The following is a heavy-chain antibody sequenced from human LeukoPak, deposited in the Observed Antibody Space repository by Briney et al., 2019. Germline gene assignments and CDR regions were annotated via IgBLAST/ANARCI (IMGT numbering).Heavy chain of an antibody. CDR1: GGSISSSSYY. CDR2: IYYSGST. D-gene: IGHD6-6*01. J-gene: IGHJ4*02. V-gene: IGHV4-39*01. CDR3: ARTSSSFRYKDY. Sequence: SETLSLTCTVSGGSISSSSYYWGWIRQPPGKGLEWIGSIYYSGSTYYNPSLKSRVTISVDTSKNQFSLKLSSVTAADRAVYYCARTSSSFRYKDYWGQGTLVTVSS.